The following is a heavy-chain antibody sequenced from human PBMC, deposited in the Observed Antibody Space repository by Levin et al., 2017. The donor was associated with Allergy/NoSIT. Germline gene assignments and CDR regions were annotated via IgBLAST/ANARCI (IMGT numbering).Heavy chain of an antibody. CDR2: ISYDGSNK. V-gene: IGHV3-30-3*01. CDR3: ARAPEGNSGYPPYYYYMDV. D-gene: IGHD5-12*01. J-gene: IGHJ6*03. Sequence: GGSLRLSCAASGFTFSSYAMHWVRQAPGKGLEWVAVISYDGSNKYYADSVKGRFTISRDNSKNTLYLQMNSLRAEDTAVYYCARAPEGNSGYPPYYYYMDVWGKGTTVTVSS. CDR1: GFTFSSYA.